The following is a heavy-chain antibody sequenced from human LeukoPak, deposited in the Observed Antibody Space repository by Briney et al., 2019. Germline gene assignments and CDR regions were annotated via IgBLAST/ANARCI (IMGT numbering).Heavy chain of an antibody. V-gene: IGHV3-23*01. J-gene: IGHJ4*02. CDR2: FSGSGGST. CDR1: GFTFNPYA. CDR3: ARGFTFGSSYYFDS. D-gene: IGHD3-16*01. Sequence: GGSLRLSSAASGFTFNPYAMNGVPQAPGKGLEGVSVFSGSGGSTYYADSVKGRFTISRDTSKNTLYLRMNSLSAEDTAVYYCARGFTFGSSYYFDSWGQGTLVTVSS.